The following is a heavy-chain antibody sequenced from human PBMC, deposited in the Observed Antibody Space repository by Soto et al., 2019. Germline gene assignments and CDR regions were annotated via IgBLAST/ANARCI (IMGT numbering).Heavy chain of an antibody. CDR2: VSPPFRTS. V-gene: IGHV1-69*01. J-gene: IGHJ6*04. D-gene: IGHD3-10*01. Sequence: QVQLVQSGAEVKKPGSSVKVSCKTSGVSFNNNGIGWVRQAPGHGLEWMGGVSPPFRTSNYARKFQGRISITADAFTGTVNMELSSLTSEDTAQYYCARVLYYGSGSYSPYGMDVWGKGTTVTVSS. CDR3: ARVLYYGSGSYSPYGMDV. CDR1: GVSFNNNG.